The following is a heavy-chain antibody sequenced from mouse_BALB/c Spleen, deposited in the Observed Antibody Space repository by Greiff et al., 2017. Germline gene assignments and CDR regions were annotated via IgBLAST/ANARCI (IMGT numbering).Heavy chain of an antibody. V-gene: IGHV1-63*02. J-gene: IGHJ4*01. D-gene: IGHD2-5*01. Sequence: QVQLQQSGAELVRPGTSVKISCKASGYTFTNYWLGWVKQRPGHGLEWIGDIYPGGGYTNYNEKFKGKATLTADTSSSTAYMQLSSLTSEDSAVYFSARQGLSNYCARDYWGQGTSVTVTS. CDR3: ARQGLSNYCARDY. CDR2: IYPGGGYT. CDR1: GYTFTNYW.